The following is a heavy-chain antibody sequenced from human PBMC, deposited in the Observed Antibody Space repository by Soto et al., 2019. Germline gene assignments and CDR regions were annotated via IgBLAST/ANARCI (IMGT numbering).Heavy chain of an antibody. CDR1: GFTFSRYG. V-gene: IGHV3-30*18. CDR3: AKDQPGGSTYYYDSSGPEAFDI. J-gene: IGHJ3*02. D-gene: IGHD3-22*01. Sequence: PGGSLRLSCAASGFTFSRYGMHWVRQAPGKGLEWVAVISYDGSNKYYADSVKGRFTISRDNSKNTLYLQMNSLRAEDTAVYYCAKDQPGGSTYYYDSSGPEAFDIWGQGTMVTVSS. CDR2: ISYDGSNK.